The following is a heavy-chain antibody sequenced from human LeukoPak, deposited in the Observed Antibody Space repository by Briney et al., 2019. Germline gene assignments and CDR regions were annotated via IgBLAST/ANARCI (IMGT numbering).Heavy chain of an antibody. CDR2: INWNGGST. CDR1: GFIFDDYG. Sequence: GGSLRLSCAASGFIFDDYGMSWVRQAPGKGLEWGSGINWNGGSTGYADSVKGRFTISRDNAKNSLDLQMNSLRAEDTALYYCARPGTNYDSSGYLPHWGQGTLVTVSS. V-gene: IGHV3-20*04. J-gene: IGHJ4*02. D-gene: IGHD3-22*01. CDR3: ARPGTNYDSSGYLPH.